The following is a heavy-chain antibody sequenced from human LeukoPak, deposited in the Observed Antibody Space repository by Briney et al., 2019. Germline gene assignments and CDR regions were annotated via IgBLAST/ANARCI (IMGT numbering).Heavy chain of an antibody. V-gene: IGHV3-9*01. D-gene: IGHD1-26*01. Sequence: GRSLRLSCAASGFTFYDYAMHWVRHAPGKGVEWVSGISWNSGSIVYADSVKGRFTISRDNAKNSLYLQLNSLRAEDTALYYCAKDITVMGAPPYFDYWGQGTLVTVSS. CDR1: GFTFYDYA. CDR3: AKDITVMGAPPYFDY. J-gene: IGHJ4*02. CDR2: ISWNSGSI.